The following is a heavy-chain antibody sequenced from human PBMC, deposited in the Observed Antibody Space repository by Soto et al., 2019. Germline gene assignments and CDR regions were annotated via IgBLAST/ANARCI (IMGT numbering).Heavy chain of an antibody. V-gene: IGHV3-11*06. Sequence: GGSLRLSCSSSGFPFSDYYMIGIREAPGKGLEWLSHIIPKRTYINYADSVKGRFTLSRDNTHSSLFLQMNSLGVEDTAVYYCVRAGGGGLFEPWGQGVLVTSPQ. J-gene: IGHJ5*02. CDR2: IIPKRTYI. CDR1: GFPFSDYY. CDR3: VRAGGGGLFEP. D-gene: IGHD2-15*01.